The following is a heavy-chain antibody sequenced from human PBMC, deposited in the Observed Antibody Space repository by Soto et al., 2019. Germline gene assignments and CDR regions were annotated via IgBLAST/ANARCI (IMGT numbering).Heavy chain of an antibody. Sequence: GRSLRLSCAASGFTFSSYAMSWVRQAPGKGLEWISDIIDSGGSTYYADSVKGRFTISRDNSKSTLYLQMNSLRAEDTALYYCAKGRSYYYYYGVDVWGQGTTVTVSS. CDR3: AKGRSYYYYYGVDV. V-gene: IGHV3-23*01. CDR1: GFTFSSYA. CDR2: IIDSGGST. J-gene: IGHJ6*02.